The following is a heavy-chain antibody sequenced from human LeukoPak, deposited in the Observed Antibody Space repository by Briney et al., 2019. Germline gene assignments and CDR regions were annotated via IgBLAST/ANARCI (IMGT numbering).Heavy chain of an antibody. D-gene: IGHD5-18*01. CDR3: ARRGHKLGY. CDR2: INHSGST. J-gene: IGHJ4*02. V-gene: IGHV4-34*01. CDR1: GGSFSGYY. Sequence: SETLSLTCAVYGGSFSGYYWNWIRQPPGKGLEWIGEINHSGSTNYNPSLKSRLTISVDTSKNQFSLKLNSVTAADTAVYYCARRGHKLGYWGQGTLVTVSS.